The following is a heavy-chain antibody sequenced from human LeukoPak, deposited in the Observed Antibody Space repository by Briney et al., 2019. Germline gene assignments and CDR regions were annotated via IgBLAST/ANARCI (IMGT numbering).Heavy chain of an antibody. V-gene: IGHV1-18*01. Sequence: ASVKVSCKTSGYTFSDYGISWVRQAPGQGLEWMGWITAYNGNRLYAQRFQGRVTLTTDTSTSTSYMELRSLEYDDTAIYYCARDNDKVVDHWGQGTLVTVSS. CDR2: ITAYNGNR. CDR1: GYTFSDYG. CDR3: ARDNDKVVDH. J-gene: IGHJ4*01. D-gene: IGHD1-1*01.